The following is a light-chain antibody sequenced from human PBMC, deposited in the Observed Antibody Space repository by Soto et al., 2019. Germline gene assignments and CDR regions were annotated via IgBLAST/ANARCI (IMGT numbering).Light chain of an antibody. J-gene: IGKJ2*01. CDR3: QQYNNWPPYT. CDR2: GAS. Sequence: ETVMTQSPATLSVSPGERATLSCGASQTVSSDLAWYQQKPGQAPRLLIYGASTRATGIPARFSGSGSGTEFTLTIRSLESEDVAVYYCQQYNNWPPYTFGQGTKLEIK. CDR1: QTVSSD. V-gene: IGKV3-15*01.